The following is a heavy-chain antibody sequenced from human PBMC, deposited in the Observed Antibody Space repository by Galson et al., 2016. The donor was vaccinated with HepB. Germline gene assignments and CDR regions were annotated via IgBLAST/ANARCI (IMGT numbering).Heavy chain of an antibody. V-gene: IGHV1-69*06. Sequence: SCKASGGTFSTYAISWVRQAPGQGLEWMGGIIPIFGTPNYAQKFQDRVTITADKSTSTAYMELSSLTSEDTAVYYCARAPPRGAIKYYYFGMDVWGQGTTVTVSS. D-gene: IGHD3-10*01. J-gene: IGHJ6*02. CDR3: ARAPPRGAIKYYYFGMDV. CDR2: IIPIFGTP. CDR1: GGTFSTYA.